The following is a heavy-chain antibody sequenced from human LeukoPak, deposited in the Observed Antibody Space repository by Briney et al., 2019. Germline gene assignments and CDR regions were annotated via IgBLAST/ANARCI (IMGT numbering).Heavy chain of an antibody. J-gene: IGHJ4*02. CDR2: ISGSGGST. Sequence: GSLRLSCAASGSTFSSYAMSWVRQAPGKGLEWVSAISGSGGSTYYADSVKGRFTISRDNSKNTLYLQMNSLRAEDTAVYYCAKLSLYCSGGSCYPKAYYFDYWGQGTLVTVSS. CDR3: AKLSLYCSGGSCYPKAYYFDY. CDR1: GSTFSSYA. V-gene: IGHV3-23*01. D-gene: IGHD2-15*01.